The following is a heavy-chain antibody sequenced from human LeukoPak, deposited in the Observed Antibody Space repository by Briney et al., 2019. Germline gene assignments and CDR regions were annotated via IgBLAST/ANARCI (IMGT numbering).Heavy chain of an antibody. D-gene: IGHD6-19*01. CDR2: LYSGGNT. Sequence: GGSVTLYCAASGFNVSSNFVSWVRQAPGKGLEWISVLYSGGNTYYADSVKGRFTISRDNSENTLFLQMNSLRAEDTAVYYCARGISSSGWLDYWGQGTLVTVSS. J-gene: IGHJ4*02. V-gene: IGHV3-53*01. CDR1: GFNVSSNF. CDR3: ARGISSSGWLDY.